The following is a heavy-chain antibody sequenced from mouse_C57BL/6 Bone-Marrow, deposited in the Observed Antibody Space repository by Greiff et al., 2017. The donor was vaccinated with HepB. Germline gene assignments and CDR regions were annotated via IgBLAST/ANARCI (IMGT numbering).Heavy chain of an antibody. J-gene: IGHJ3*01. V-gene: IGHV1-55*01. Sequence: VQLQQPGAELVKPGASVKMSCKASGYTFTSYWITWVKQRPGQGLEWIGDIYPGSGSTNYNEKFKSKATLTVDTSSSTAYMQLSSLTSEDSAVYFCARLVGFYDYDAFAYWGQGTLVTVSA. CDR1: GYTFTSYW. CDR2: IYPGSGST. D-gene: IGHD2-4*01. CDR3: ARLVGFYDYDAFAY.